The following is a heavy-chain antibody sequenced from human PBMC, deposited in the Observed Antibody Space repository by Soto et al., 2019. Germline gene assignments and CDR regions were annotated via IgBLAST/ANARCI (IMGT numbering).Heavy chain of an antibody. CDR2: IYYSGST. Sequence: SETLSLTCTVSGGSISSGGYYWSWIRQHPGKGLEWIGYIYYSGSTYYNPSLKSRVTISVDTSKNQFSLKLSSVTAADTAVYYCARHFSVDYFTTGAREPWSPSPQ. J-gene: IGHJ4*02. CDR1: GGSISSGGYY. CDR3: ARHFSVDYFTT. V-gene: IGHV4-31*03.